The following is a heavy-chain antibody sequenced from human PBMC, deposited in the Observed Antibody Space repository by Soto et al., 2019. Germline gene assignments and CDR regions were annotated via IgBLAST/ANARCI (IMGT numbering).Heavy chain of an antibody. D-gene: IGHD4-17*01. Sequence: GSGPTRVNPTQTLTLTCTFSGFSLSTSGMCVSWIRQPPGKALEWLALIDWDDDKYYSTSLKTRLTISKDTSKNQVVLTMTNMDPVDTATYYCARIRSTVTNYYYYYGMDVWGQGTTVTVSS. J-gene: IGHJ6*02. V-gene: IGHV2-70*01. CDR3: ARIRSTVTNYYYYYGMDV. CDR1: GFSLSTSGMC. CDR2: IDWDDDK.